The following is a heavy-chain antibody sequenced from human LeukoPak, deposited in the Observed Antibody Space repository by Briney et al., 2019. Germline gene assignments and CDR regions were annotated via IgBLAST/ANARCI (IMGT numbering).Heavy chain of an antibody. J-gene: IGHJ4*02. Sequence: ASVNVSCKASGYTFTSYAMIWMRQAPGQGLEWMGWINTNTGNPTYAQGFTGRFVFSLDTSVSTASLQINTLKAEDTAAYYCARVVPRTYFDYWGQGTLVTVSS. CDR2: INTNTGNP. V-gene: IGHV7-4-1*02. CDR3: ARVVPRTYFDY. CDR1: GYTFTSYA.